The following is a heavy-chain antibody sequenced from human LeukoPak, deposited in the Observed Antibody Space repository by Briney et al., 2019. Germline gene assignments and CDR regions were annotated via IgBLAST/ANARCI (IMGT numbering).Heavy chain of an antibody. CDR3: ARVSDYSNYFDY. Sequence: PGRSLRLSCAASGFTFSSYGMHWVRQAPGKGLEWVAVISYDGSNKYYADSVKGRFTISRDNSKNTLYLQMNSLRAEDTAVYYCARVSDYSNYFDYWGQGTLVTVSS. V-gene: IGHV3-30*03. CDR2: ISYDGSNK. D-gene: IGHD4-11*01. J-gene: IGHJ4*02. CDR1: GFTFSSYG.